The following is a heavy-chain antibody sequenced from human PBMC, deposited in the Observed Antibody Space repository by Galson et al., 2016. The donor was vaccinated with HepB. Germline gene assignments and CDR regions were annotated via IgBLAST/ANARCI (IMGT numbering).Heavy chain of an antibody. D-gene: IGHD2-8*01. CDR2: ISGSGDTT. CDR1: GFTFSSYA. V-gene: IGHV3-23*01. J-gene: IGHJ4*02. CDR3: ATGGYCGNGYCYSFDY. Sequence: SLRLSCAASGFTFSSYAMSWVRQAPGKGLEWVSAISGSGDTTYYADSVKGRCTISRDNSKNTLYLQMTRLRAEDTAVYYCATGGYCGNGYCYSFDYWGQGTQVTVSS.